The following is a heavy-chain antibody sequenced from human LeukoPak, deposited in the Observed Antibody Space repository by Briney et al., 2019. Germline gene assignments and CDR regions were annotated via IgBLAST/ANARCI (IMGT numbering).Heavy chain of an antibody. CDR2: INPSGGST. J-gene: IGHJ4*02. CDR3: AREESYRYRPEGNFDY. V-gene: IGHV1-46*01. Sequence: ASVKVSCKASGYTFTSYYMHWVRQAPGQGLEWMGIINPSGGSTSYAQKFQGRVTMTRDMSTSTVYMELSSLRSEDTAVYYCAREESYRYRPEGNFDYWGQGTLVTVSS. D-gene: IGHD3-16*02. CDR1: GYTFTSYY.